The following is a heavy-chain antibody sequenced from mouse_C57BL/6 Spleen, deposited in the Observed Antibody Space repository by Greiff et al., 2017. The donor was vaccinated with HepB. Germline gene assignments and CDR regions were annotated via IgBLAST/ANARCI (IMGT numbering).Heavy chain of an antibody. Sequence: VQLQQPGAELVKPGASVKLSCKASGYTFTSYWMHWVKQRPGQGLEWIGMIHPNSGSTNYNEKFKSKATLTVDKSSSTAYMQLSSLTSEDSAVYYCARLHTPYYYAMDYWGQGTSVTVSS. V-gene: IGHV1-64*01. J-gene: IGHJ4*01. CDR2: IHPNSGST. CDR1: GYTFTSYW. CDR3: ARLHTPYYYAMDY. D-gene: IGHD5-1-1*01.